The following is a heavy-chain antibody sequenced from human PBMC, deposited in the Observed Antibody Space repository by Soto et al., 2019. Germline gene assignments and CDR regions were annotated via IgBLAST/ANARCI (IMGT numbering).Heavy chain of an antibody. V-gene: IGHV5-51*01. CDR3: ARHTGPYGGNPMDYYGMDV. J-gene: IGHJ6*02. Sequence: PGESLKISCMGSGYKVSTWHNFTSYWIAWVRQMPGEGLEWMGIIYPGDSDTRYSPSFQGQVTISADKSINSVYLQWSSLKASDTATYYCARHTGPYGGNPMDYYGMDVWGQGTKVTVSS. CDR1: GYKVSTWHNFTSYW. CDR2: IYPGDSDT. D-gene: IGHD4-17*01.